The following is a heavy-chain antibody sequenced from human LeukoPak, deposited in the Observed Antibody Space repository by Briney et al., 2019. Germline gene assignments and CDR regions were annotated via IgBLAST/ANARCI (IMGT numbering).Heavy chain of an antibody. CDR3: ARVNTMVRGAFDI. CDR2: INPSGGST. Sequence: GASVKVSCKASGYTFTSYYMHWVRQAPGRGLEWMGIINPSGGSTSYAQKFQGRVTMTRDTSTSTVYTELSSLRSEDTAVYYCARVNTMVRGAFDIWGQGTMVTVSS. D-gene: IGHD3-10*01. CDR1: GYTFTSYY. V-gene: IGHV1-46*01. J-gene: IGHJ3*02.